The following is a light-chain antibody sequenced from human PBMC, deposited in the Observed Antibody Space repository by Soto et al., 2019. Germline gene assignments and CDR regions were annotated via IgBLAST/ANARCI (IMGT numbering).Light chain of an antibody. Sequence: QSVLTQPPSVSEAPGQRVTISCTGNNSNLGAGYDVHWYQQLPGAAPKLVIFGNRNRPSGVPERFSGSKSGTSASLAITGLQAEDEADYYCCSYAGTYTWVFGGGTQLTVL. CDR2: GNR. J-gene: IGLJ3*02. CDR3: CSYAGTYTWV. V-gene: IGLV1-40*01. CDR1: NSNLGAGYD.